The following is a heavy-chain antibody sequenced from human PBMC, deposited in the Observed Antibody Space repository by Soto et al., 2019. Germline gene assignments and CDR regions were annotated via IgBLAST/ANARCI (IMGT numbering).Heavy chain of an antibody. J-gene: IGHJ4*02. D-gene: IGHD2-21*01. Sequence: QVQLVEYGGGLVKPGGSLRLSCAASGFTFSDYYLSWFRQAPGKGLVWLAYISTSGSTTNYADSVKGRFTISRDNAKNSLYLQMDSLRAEDTAVYYCARDQRTPPVLRGAIDHWGQGTLVTVSS. CDR1: GFTFSDYY. V-gene: IGHV3-11*01. CDR2: ISTSGSTT. CDR3: ARDQRTPPVLRGAIDH.